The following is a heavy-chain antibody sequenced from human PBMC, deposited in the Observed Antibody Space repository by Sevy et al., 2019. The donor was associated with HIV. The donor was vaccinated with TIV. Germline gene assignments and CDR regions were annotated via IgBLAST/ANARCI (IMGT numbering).Heavy chain of an antibody. V-gene: IGHV3-9*01. CDR1: GFTFDDYA. Sequence: GGSLRLSCVASGFTFDDYAMHWVRQAPGKGPEWVSGSSWNSGSIGYAESVKGRFTISRDNAKNSLYLQMNSRRVEDTALYYCAKGIGYSNGWYSWFDSWGQGTLVTVSS. CDR3: AKGIGYSNGWYSWFDS. J-gene: IGHJ5*01. CDR2: SSWNSGSI. D-gene: IGHD6-19*01.